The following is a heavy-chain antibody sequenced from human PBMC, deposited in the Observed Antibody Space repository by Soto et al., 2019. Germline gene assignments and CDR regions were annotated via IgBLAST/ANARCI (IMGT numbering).Heavy chain of an antibody. V-gene: IGHV4-59*01. D-gene: IGHD4-17*01. Sequence: QVQLQESGPGLVKPSETLSLTCTVSGGSISSYYWSWIRQPPGKGLEWIRDSFYSGSTNYNPTLTSRINISVHTSKTQRSLKLSSVTAADTAVYCCASDTVTNGSCDIWGQGMMVTVAA. CDR2: SFYSGST. CDR1: GGSISSYY. J-gene: IGHJ3*02. CDR3: ASDTVTNGSCDI.